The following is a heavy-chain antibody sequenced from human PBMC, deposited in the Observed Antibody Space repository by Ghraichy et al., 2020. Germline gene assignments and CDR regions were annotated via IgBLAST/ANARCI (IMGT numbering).Heavy chain of an antibody. J-gene: IGHJ4*02. CDR1: GGSISSDY. CDR2: IYYSWST. V-gene: IGHV4-59*01. Sequence: SETLSLTCTVSGGSISSDYWSWIRQPPGKGLEWIGYIYYSWSTNYNPSLKSRVTISVDTSKNQFSLKLSAVTAADTAVYYCARLPYYYGSVSYWGQGTLVTVSS. CDR3: ARLPYYYGSVSY. D-gene: IGHD3-10*01.